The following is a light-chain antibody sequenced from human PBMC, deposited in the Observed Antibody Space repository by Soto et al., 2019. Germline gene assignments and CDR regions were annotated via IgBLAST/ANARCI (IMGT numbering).Light chain of an antibody. Sequence: TQSPSSLSASVGAIVTITCRASQSIGTNLNWYQQRPGTAPTLLIYAVSSLQSGVSSRFSGSGSGTDLTLYINSLQREDFETYEGQQTYSAPPLFGQGTKVDI. J-gene: IGKJ1*01. CDR2: AVS. V-gene: IGKV1-39*01. CDR1: QSIGTN. CDR3: QQTYSAPPL.